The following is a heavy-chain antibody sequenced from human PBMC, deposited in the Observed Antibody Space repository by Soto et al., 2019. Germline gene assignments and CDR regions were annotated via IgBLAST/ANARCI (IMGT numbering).Heavy chain of an antibody. D-gene: IGHD6-19*01. Sequence: SVKVSCKASGGTFSSCASRWVRQAPGQGLEWMGGIIPIFGTANYAQKFQGRVTITADESTSTAYMELSSLRSEDTAVYYCASGYSSGWYPSPYNWFDPWGQGTLVTVSS. CDR1: GGTFSSCA. CDR2: IIPIFGTA. CDR3: ASGYSSGWYPSPYNWFDP. V-gene: IGHV1-69*13. J-gene: IGHJ5*02.